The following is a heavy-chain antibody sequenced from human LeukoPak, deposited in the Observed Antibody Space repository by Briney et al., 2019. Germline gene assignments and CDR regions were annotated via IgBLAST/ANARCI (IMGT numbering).Heavy chain of an antibody. CDR3: TRDSGTYNWFDP. Sequence: GGSLKLSCAASRFTFSGSAIHWVRQSSGKGLEWVGQFDKKDKGYATATAYAASVKGRFTISRDDSINTAYLQMKSLKTEDTALYYCTRDSGTYNWFDPWGQGTLVTVSS. D-gene: IGHD2-15*01. CDR2: FDKKDKGYATAT. CDR1: RFTFSGSA. J-gene: IGHJ5*02. V-gene: IGHV3-73*01.